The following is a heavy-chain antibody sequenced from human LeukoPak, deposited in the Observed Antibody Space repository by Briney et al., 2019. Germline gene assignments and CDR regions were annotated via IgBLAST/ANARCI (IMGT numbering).Heavy chain of an antibody. D-gene: IGHD3-3*01. CDR2: INHSGST. CDR3: ALNSDFWSGYRTYGMDV. CDR1: AGSISSSSHH. Sequence: PSETLSLTCTVSAGSISSSSHHWGWIRQSPGKGLEWIGEINHSGSTNYNPSLKSRVTISVDTSKNQFSLKLSSVTAADTAVYYCALNSDFWSGYRTYGMDVWGQGTTVTVSS. J-gene: IGHJ6*02. V-gene: IGHV4-39*07.